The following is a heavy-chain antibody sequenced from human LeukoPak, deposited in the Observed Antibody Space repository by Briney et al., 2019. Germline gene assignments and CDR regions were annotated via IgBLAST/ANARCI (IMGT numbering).Heavy chain of an antibody. CDR3: SRLRGYSYGYADY. Sequence: GGSLRLSCAASGFTFSDHYMDWVRQAPGKGLEWVGRTRNKANSYTTEYAASVKGRFTISRDDSKNSLYLQMNSLRAEDTAVYYCSRLRGYSYGYADYWGQGTLVTVSS. D-gene: IGHD5-18*01. CDR2: TRNKANSYTT. J-gene: IGHJ4*02. CDR1: GFTFSDHY. V-gene: IGHV3-72*01.